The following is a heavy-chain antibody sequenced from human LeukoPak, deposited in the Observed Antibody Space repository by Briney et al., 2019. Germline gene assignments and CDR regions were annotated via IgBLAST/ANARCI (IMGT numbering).Heavy chain of an antibody. CDR3: ARGIDGMFDY. Sequence: GGSLRLSCAASGFPFSSYWMHWVRQAPGKGLEWVSVIYSGGSTYYADSVKGRFTISRDNSKNTLYLQMNSLRAEDTAVYYCARGIDGMFDYWGQGTLVTVSS. D-gene: IGHD1-14*01. V-gene: IGHV3-53*01. CDR2: IYSGGST. J-gene: IGHJ4*02. CDR1: GFPFSSYW.